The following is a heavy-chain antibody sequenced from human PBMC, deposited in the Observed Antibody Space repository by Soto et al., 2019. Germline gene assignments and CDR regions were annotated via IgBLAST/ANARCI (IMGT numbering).Heavy chain of an antibody. CDR2: LIPIYDAP. Sequence: QVQLVQSGAEVKNPGSSVKVSCKTSGFTFNVYGINWVRQAPGQGLEWMGGLIPIYDAPNYAQKFQGRVSITADKSTATVYLELNSLSSEDTAVYFCARVRYPHLDHYGLDVWGQGTTVTVSS. V-gene: IGHV1-69*06. D-gene: IGHD2-2*01. CDR3: ARVRYPHLDHYGLDV. J-gene: IGHJ6*02. CDR1: GFTFNVYG.